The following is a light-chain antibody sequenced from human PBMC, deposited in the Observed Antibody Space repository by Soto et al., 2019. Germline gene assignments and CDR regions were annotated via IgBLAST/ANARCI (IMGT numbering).Light chain of an antibody. CDR2: VAS. J-gene: IGKJ2*01. Sequence: DIQRTQPPSTLSAPVGDTVTITCRASRTIARCLAWYEQKPGKAPNFLMYVASSLRSGVPSRFSARGFGTEFTLTISSLQPDDFATYYCQQYRSNPYTFGQGTKVEI. CDR1: RTIARC. V-gene: IGKV1-5*01. CDR3: QQYRSNPYT.